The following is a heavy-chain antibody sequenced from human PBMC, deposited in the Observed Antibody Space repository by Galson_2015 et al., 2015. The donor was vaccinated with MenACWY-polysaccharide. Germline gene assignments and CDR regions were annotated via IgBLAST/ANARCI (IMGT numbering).Heavy chain of an antibody. D-gene: IGHD2-2*01. CDR3: ARVPGGEGVVVPAAKGREGAFDI. V-gene: IGHV1-2*04. CDR2: INPNSGGT. J-gene: IGHJ3*02. CDR1: GYTFTGYY. Sequence: SVKVSCKASGYTFTGYYMHWVRQAPGQGLEWMGWINPNSGGTNYAQKFQGWVTMTRDTSISTAYMELSRLRSDDTAVYYCARVPGGEGVVVPAAKGREGAFDIWGQGTMVTVSS.